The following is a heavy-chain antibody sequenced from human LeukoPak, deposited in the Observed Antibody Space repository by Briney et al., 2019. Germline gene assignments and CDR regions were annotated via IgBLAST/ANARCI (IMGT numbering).Heavy chain of an antibody. J-gene: IGHJ3*02. CDR1: GGTFSSYA. D-gene: IGHD3-10*01. Sequence: ASVKVSCKASGGTFSSYAISWVRQAPGQGLEWMGGIIPIFGTANYAQKFQGRVTITTDESTSTAYMELSSLRSEDTAVYYCARGVLLWFGDPALAAFDTWGQGTMVTVSS. CDR3: ARGVLLWFGDPALAAFDT. CDR2: IIPIFGTA. V-gene: IGHV1-69*05.